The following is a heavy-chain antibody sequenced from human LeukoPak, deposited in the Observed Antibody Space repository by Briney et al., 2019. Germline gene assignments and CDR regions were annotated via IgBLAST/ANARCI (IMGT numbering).Heavy chain of an antibody. CDR3: VRNGGSLNY. CDR1: GFSFSNHW. D-gene: IGHD2-15*01. CDR2: INLDGTDK. V-gene: IGHV3-7*01. Sequence: GGSLRLSCAASGFSFSNHWMSWVRQAPGKGLEWVASINLDGTDKYYVDAVKGRFTISRDNAKNSLFLEMNSLRATDTAVYYCVRNGGSLNYWGQGTLVTVSS. J-gene: IGHJ4*02.